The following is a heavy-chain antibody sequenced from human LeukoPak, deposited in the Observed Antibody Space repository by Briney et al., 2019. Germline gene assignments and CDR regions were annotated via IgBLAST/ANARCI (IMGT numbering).Heavy chain of an antibody. D-gene: IGHD3-3*01. CDR3: TRTTPLYDFWSGYPTNP. CDR2: IRSKAYGGTT. Sequence: GGSLRLSCTVSGFTFGDYTMTWVRQAPGKGLEWVGFIRSKAYGGTTEYAASVKGRFTISRDDSKSIAYLQMNSLKTEDTAVYYCTRTTPLYDFWSGYPTNPWGQGTLVTVSS. J-gene: IGHJ5*02. CDR1: GFTFGDYT. V-gene: IGHV3-49*04.